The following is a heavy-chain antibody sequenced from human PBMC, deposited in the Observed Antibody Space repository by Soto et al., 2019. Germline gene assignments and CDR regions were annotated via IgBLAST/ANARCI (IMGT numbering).Heavy chain of an antibody. Sequence: GGSLRLSCAASGFTFSDYYMSWIRQAPGKGLEWVSYISSSGSTIYYADSVKGRFTISRDNAKNSLYLQMNGLRAEDTAVYYCASWVFYGDYYFDYWGQGTLVTVSS. D-gene: IGHD4-17*01. V-gene: IGHV3-11*01. CDR3: ASWVFYGDYYFDY. CDR1: GFTFSDYY. J-gene: IGHJ4*02. CDR2: ISSSGSTI.